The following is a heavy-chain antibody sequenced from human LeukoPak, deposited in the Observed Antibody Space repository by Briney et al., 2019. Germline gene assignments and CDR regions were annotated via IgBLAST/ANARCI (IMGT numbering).Heavy chain of an antibody. Sequence: NPSETLSLTCTVSGGSISSGGYYWSWIRQHPGKGLEWIGYIYYSGSTYYNPSLKSRVTISVDTSKNQFSLKLSSVTAADTAVYYCARESRATQLDYWGQGTLVTVSS. J-gene: IGHJ4*02. D-gene: IGHD1-26*01. CDR3: ARESRATQLDY. V-gene: IGHV4-31*03. CDR1: GGSISSGGYY. CDR2: IYYSGST.